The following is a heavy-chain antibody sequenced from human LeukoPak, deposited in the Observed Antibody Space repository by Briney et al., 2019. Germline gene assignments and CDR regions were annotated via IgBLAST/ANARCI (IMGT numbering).Heavy chain of an antibody. Sequence: GKSLKISCKGSGYSFTSYWIGWVRQMPGKGLEWMGIIYPGDSDTRYSPSFQGQVTISADKSISTAYLQWSSLKASDTAMYYCTRLHSADFWSGYYIDYWGQGTLVTVSS. V-gene: IGHV5-51*01. CDR1: GYSFTSYW. D-gene: IGHD3-3*01. CDR2: IYPGDSDT. J-gene: IGHJ4*02. CDR3: TRLHSADFWSGYYIDY.